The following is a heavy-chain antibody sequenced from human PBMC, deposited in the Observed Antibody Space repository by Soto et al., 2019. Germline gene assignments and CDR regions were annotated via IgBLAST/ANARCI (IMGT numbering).Heavy chain of an antibody. J-gene: IGHJ4*02. D-gene: IGHD6-19*01. Sequence: QVQLVQSGAEVKKPGSSVKLSCKASGGNFKNYALSWVRQAPGQGLEWMGSFIPIFDSATYAADFQGRLTITADESATTAFMEMTRLASTDTAIYYCARLSVARWTDWGQGTLVTVSS. V-gene: IGHV1-69*01. CDR1: GGNFKNYA. CDR3: ARLSVARWTD. CDR2: FIPIFDSA.